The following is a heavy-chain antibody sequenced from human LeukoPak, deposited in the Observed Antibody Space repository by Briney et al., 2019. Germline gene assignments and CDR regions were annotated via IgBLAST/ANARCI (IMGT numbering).Heavy chain of an antibody. J-gene: IGHJ4*02. CDR3: ARSPWLADNYFDY. CDR1: GFTFSSYG. CDR2: IRYDGSNK. Sequence: QTGGSLRLSCAASGFTFSSYGMHWVRQAPGKGLEWVAFIRYDGSNKYYADSVKGRFTISRDNSKNTLYLQMNSLRAEDTAVYYCARSPWLADNYFDYWGQGTLVTVSS. V-gene: IGHV3-30*02. D-gene: IGHD6-19*01.